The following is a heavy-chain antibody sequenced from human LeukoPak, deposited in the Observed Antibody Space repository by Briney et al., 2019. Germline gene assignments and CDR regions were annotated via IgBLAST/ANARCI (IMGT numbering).Heavy chain of an antibody. CDR2: SSAYNGNT. J-gene: IGHJ5*02. CDR1: VYTFTSYG. CDR3: AREDEFGIAVAGRLNWFDP. Sequence: ASVNVSCKASVYTFTSYGISWGRQAPGQGLEWMGWSSAYNGNTNYAQKLQSRVTMTTDTSTSTAYMELRSLRSDDTAVYYCAREDEFGIAVAGRLNWFDPWGQGTLVTVSS. D-gene: IGHD6-19*01. V-gene: IGHV1-18*01.